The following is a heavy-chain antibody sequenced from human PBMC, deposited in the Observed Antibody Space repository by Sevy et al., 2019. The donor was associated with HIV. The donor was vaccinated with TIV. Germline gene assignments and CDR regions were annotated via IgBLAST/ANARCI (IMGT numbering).Heavy chain of an antibody. CDR2: INHSGST. D-gene: IGHD2-2*01. CDR3: ARVPYRYYYYYYGMDV. V-gene: IGHV4-34*01. J-gene: IGHJ6*02. Sequence: SETLSLTCAVYGGSFSGYYWSWIRQPPGKGLEWIGEINHSGSTNYNPSLKSRVTISVDTSKNQFSLKLSSVTAADTAVYYCARVPYRYYYYYYGMDVWGQGTTVTVSS. CDR1: GGSFSGYY.